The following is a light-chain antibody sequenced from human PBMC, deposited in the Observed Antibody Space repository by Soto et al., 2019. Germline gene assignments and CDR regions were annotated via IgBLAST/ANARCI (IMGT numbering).Light chain of an antibody. CDR2: GNN. J-gene: IGLJ3*02. CDR3: ASWDDSLSGVV. CDR1: SSNIGTNY. Sequence: QSVLTQPPSASGTPGQTVTISSSGSSSNIGTNYVSWYQQLPGTAPRLLIDGNNQRPSGVPDRFSGSRSGTSASLAISGVRSEDEADYYCASWDDSLSGVVFGGGTQLTVL. V-gene: IGLV1-47*01.